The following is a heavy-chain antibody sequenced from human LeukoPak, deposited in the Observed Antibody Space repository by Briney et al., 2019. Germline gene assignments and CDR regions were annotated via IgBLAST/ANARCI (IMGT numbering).Heavy chain of an antibody. V-gene: IGHV3-53*01. CDR3: ARSSSGYSYSLGY. Sequence: GGSLRLSCAASGFTVSSNCMSWVRQAPGEGLEWVSVVYSGGSTYYADSVKGRFTISRDNSKNTLYLQMNSLRAEDTAVYYCARSSSGYSYSLGYWGQGTLVTVSS. CDR1: GFTVSSNC. CDR2: VYSGGST. D-gene: IGHD3-22*01. J-gene: IGHJ4*02.